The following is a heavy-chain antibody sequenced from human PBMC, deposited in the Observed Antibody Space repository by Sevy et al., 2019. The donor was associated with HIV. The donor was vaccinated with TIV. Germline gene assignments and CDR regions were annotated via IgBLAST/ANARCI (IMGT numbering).Heavy chain of an antibody. CDR3: ARDHVKDGDLGDYYYYAMDV. V-gene: IGHV3-11*01. Sequence: GGSLRLSCAASGFTFSDYYMSWIRQAPGKGLEWISYISGSDSTMYYADSVKGRFPISRDNAKNSLYLQMNSLRAEATAVYYCARDHVKDGDLGDYYYYAMDVWGQGTTVTVSS. J-gene: IGHJ6*02. CDR2: ISGSDSTM. D-gene: IGHD4-17*01. CDR1: GFTFSDYY.